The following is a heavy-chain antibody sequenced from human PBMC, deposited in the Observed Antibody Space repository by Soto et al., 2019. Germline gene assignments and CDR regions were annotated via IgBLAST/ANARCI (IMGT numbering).Heavy chain of an antibody. D-gene: IGHD2-21*01. Sequence: QVQLHESGPGLVKPSQTLSLTCTVSGGSISGGGYSWTWIRQHPGKGLEWIGYIFSSGSTYYNPSLKSRFSISVKTSKNQFSLKLTSVTAADTAVYYCARGRTYYDPWGQGALVTVSS. J-gene: IGHJ5*02. V-gene: IGHV4-31*03. CDR2: IFSSGST. CDR3: ARGRTYYDP. CDR1: GGSISGGGYS.